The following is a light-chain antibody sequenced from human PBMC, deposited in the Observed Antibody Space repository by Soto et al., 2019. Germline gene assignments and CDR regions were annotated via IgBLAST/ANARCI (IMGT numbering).Light chain of an antibody. CDR2: VNI. V-gene: IGLV1-40*01. CDR3: QSYDSSLSGSGV. J-gene: IGLJ1*01. Sequence: QSVLTQPPSVSGAPGQRVTISCTGSSSNIGAGYDVHWYQQLPGTAPKLLIYVNINRPSGVPDRFSGSKSGTSASLAITGLQAEDEADYSCQSYDSSLSGSGVFGTGTKLTVL. CDR1: SSNIGAGYD.